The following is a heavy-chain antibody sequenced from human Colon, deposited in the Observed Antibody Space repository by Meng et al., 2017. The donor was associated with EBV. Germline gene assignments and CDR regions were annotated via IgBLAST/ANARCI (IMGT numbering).Heavy chain of an antibody. Sequence: QGHLLQPGGEVNKPVASVRVSFEASGYTFASYGISWLRQAPGQGLEWMGWFVNNVDTYSAQKFQGRVTMTTDTHTSTAFMELRSLRSDDTAVYYCARGTPGRSYSDYWGQGTLVTVSS. J-gene: IGHJ4*02. CDR3: ARGTPGRSYSDY. CDR2: FVNNVDT. CDR1: GYTFASYG. D-gene: IGHD3-10*01. V-gene: IGHV1-18*01.